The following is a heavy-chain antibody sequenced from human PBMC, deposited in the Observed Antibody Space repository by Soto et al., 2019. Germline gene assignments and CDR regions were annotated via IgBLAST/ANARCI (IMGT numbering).Heavy chain of an antibody. CDR3: ARIRLGYCSSTSCFRRRQGDYWFDP. D-gene: IGHD2-2*01. Sequence: RASVKVSCKASGYTFTSYDINWVRQATGQGLEWMGWMNPNSGNTGYAQKFQGRVTMTRNTSISTAYMELSSLRSEDTAVYYCARIRLGYCSSTSCFRRRQGDYWFDPWGQGTLVTVSS. J-gene: IGHJ5*02. CDR1: GYTFTSYD. V-gene: IGHV1-8*01. CDR2: MNPNSGNT.